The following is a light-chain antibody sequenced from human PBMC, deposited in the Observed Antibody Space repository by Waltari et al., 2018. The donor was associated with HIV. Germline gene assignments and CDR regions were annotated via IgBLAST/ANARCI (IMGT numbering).Light chain of an antibody. Sequence: DIRVTQSPSSLSASVGDRVTITCQASQDIINHLNWYQQKPGKAPELLIFDASHLEPGVTSRFSGSGSGTHFTLTISSLHPEDFATYCCQQYETLPLTFGGGTRVDIK. CDR3: QQYETLPLT. CDR2: DAS. J-gene: IGKJ4*01. V-gene: IGKV1-33*01. CDR1: QDIINH.